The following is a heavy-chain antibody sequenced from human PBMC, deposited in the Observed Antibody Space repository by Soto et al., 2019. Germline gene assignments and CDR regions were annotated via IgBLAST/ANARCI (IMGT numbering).Heavy chain of an antibody. J-gene: IGHJ6*03. CDR2: ISSSSSYI. V-gene: IGHV3-21*01. CDR1: GFTFSSYS. CDR3: ARFPRIAAAEDYYYMDV. D-gene: IGHD6-13*01. Sequence: GGSLRLSCAASGFTFSSYSMNWVRQAPGKGLEWVSSISSSSSYIYYADSVKGRFTISRDNAKNSLYLQMNSLRAEDTAVYYCARFPRIAAAEDYYYMDVWGKGTTVTVSS.